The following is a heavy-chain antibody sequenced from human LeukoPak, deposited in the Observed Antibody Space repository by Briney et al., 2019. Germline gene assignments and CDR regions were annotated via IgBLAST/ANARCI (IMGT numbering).Heavy chain of an antibody. CDR2: IIPIFGAA. CDR1: GGTFSSYA. J-gene: IGHJ5*02. V-gene: IGHV1-69*06. Sequence: ASVKVSCKASGGTFSSYAISWVRQAPGQGLEWMGGIIPIFGAANYAQKFQGRVTITADKSTSTAYMELSSLRSEDTAVYYCAVNYDSSGYYVDFWFDPWGQGTLVTVSS. D-gene: IGHD3-22*01. CDR3: AVNYDSSGYYVDFWFDP.